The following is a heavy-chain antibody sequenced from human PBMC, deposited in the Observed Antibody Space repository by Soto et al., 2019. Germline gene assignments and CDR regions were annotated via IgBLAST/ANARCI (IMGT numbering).Heavy chain of an antibody. V-gene: IGHV4-59*01. J-gene: IGHJ4*02. CDR1: GGSISNYY. D-gene: IGHD3-10*01. CDR3: ARDYYYFDY. Sequence: PSETLPLTCTVSGGSISNYYWSWIRQPPGKGLEWIGYIYYSGSTNYNPSLKSRVTISVDTSKNQFSLKLSSVTAADTAVYYCARDYYYFDYWGQGTLVTVSS. CDR2: IYYSGST.